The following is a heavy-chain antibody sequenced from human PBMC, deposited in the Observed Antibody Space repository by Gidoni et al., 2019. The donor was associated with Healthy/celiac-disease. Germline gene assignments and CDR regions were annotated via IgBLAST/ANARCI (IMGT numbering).Heavy chain of an antibody. CDR1: GYTFTSYA. CDR3: ARAGAAVAGTSYYYGMDV. J-gene: IGHJ6*02. Sequence: QVQLVQSGAEVKKPGASVKVSCKASGYTFTSYAMHWVRQAPGQRLEWMGWINAGNGNTKYSQKFQGRVTITRDTSASTAYMELSSLRSEDTAVYYCARAGAAVAGTSYYYGMDVWGQGTTVTVSS. V-gene: IGHV1-3*01. D-gene: IGHD6-19*01. CDR2: INAGNGNT.